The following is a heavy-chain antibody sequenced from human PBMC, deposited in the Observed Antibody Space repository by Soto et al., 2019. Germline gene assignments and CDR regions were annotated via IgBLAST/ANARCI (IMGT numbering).Heavy chain of an antibody. V-gene: IGHV3-23*01. CDR3: AKADLLVYCTGGSCYSLDY. CDR1: GFTFSTYA. CDR2: ISGGGGST. D-gene: IGHD2-15*01. J-gene: IGHJ4*02. Sequence: EVQVLESGGGLVQPGGSLRLSCVASGFTFSTYAMSWVRQAPGKGLEWVSGISGGGGSTYYADSVKGRFTISRDNSKNTLYLQMNSLRAEDTAVYYCAKADLLVYCTGGSCYSLDYWGQGTLVTVSS.